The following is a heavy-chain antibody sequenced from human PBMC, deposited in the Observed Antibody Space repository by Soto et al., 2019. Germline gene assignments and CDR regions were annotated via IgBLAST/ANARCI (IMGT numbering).Heavy chain of an antibody. V-gene: IGHV4-4*02. CDR2: IYHSGST. CDR1: GCTISSSNL. D-gene: IGHD5-12*01. J-gene: IGHJ4*02. CDR3: AGRDGYNQELDY. Sequence: TSETLSLTCAFSGCTISSSNLWIWVRQPPGKGLEWIGEIYHSGSTNYNPSLKSRVTISVDKSKNQFSLKLSSVTAADTAVYYCAGRDGYNQELDYWGQGTLVTVSS.